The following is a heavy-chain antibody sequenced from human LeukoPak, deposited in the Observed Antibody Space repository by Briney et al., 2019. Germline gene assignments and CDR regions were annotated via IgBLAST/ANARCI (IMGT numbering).Heavy chain of an antibody. CDR1: GYTITNYD. V-gene: IGHV1-8*02. CDR2: MNPNSGNT. Sequence: RASVKVSCKASGYTITNYDINWVRQATGQGLEWMGWMNPNSGNTGYAQKFQGRVTMTRNTSISTAYMELSSLRSEDTAMYYCMRDTYASSWLWGFDPWGQGTLVTVSS. J-gene: IGHJ5*02. D-gene: IGHD6-13*01. CDR3: MRDTYASSWLWGFDP.